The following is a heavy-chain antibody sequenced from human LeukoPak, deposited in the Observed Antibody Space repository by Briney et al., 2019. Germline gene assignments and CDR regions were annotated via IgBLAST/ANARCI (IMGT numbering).Heavy chain of an antibody. V-gene: IGHV4-61*01. CDR2: IYYSGST. D-gene: IGHD6-13*01. CDR3: ASLGSSSWYGGAFDI. CDR1: GGSVSSGSYY. J-gene: IGHJ3*02. Sequence: PSETLSLTCTVSGGSVSSGSYYWSWIRQPPGKGLEWIGYIYYSGSTNYNPSLKSRVTISVDTSKNQFSLKLSSVTAADTAVCYCASLGSSSWYGGAFDIWGQGTMVTVSS.